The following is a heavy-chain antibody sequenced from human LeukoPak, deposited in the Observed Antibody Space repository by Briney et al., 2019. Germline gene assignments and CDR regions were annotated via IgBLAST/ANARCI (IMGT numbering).Heavy chain of an antibody. J-gene: IGHJ1*01. D-gene: IGHD3-9*01. CDR1: GFTFTDYY. CDR3: ARDGHYDILTGYFQD. CDR2: ITNSGTTI. V-gene: IGHV3-11*01. Sequence: GGSLRLSCAASGFTFTDYYMSWIRQAPGKGLEWVSYITNSGTTIYYADSVKGRFTISRDNAKNSLYPQMNSLRAEDTAVYYCARDGHYDILTGYFQDWGQGTLVTVSS.